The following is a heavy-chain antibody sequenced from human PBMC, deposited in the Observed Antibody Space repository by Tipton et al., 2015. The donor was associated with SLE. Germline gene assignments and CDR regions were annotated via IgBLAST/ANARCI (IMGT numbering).Heavy chain of an antibody. V-gene: IGHV3-7*01. CDR1: GFTFSSHW. CDR3: ARLTTGDWYFDL. D-gene: IGHD4-17*01. CDR2: IKQDGSEK. Sequence: SLRLSCAASGFTFSSHWMYWVRQAPGKGLEWVANIKQDGSEKNYVDSAKGRFAISRDNAKRSLYLQMNSLRADDTAVYYCARLTTGDWYFDLWGRGTLVTVSS. J-gene: IGHJ2*01.